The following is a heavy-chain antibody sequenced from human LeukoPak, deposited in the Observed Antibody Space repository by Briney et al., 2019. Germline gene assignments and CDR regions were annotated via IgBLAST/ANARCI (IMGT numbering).Heavy chain of an antibody. Sequence: GRSPRLSCAASGFTFSSYAMHWVRQAPGKGLEWVAVISYDGSNKYYADSVKGRFTISRDNSKNTLYLQMNSLRAEDTAVYYCARGRATTLDYWGQGTLVTVSS. V-gene: IGHV3-30-3*01. CDR3: ARGRATTLDY. D-gene: IGHD5-12*01. CDR2: ISYDGSNK. J-gene: IGHJ4*02. CDR1: GFTFSSYA.